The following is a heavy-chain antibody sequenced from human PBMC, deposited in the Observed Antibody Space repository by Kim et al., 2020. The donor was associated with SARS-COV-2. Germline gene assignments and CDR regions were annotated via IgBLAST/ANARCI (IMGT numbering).Heavy chain of an antibody. Sequence: GGSLRLSCVASGFTFSSHWMIWARQAPGKGLEWVAAIKQDGSDKFYVDSVKGRFTVSRDNAKTSLYLQMNSLRAEDTAVYYCAREPSPGYSTCWFDYWGQGTRVTVSS. J-gene: IGHJ4*02. CDR1: GFTFSSHW. V-gene: IGHV3-7*01. D-gene: IGHD6-13*01. CDR3: AREPSPGYSTCWFDY. CDR2: IKQDGSDK.